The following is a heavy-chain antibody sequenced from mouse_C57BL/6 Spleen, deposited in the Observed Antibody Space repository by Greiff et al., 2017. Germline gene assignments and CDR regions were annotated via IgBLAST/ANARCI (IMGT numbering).Heavy chain of an antibody. D-gene: IGHD4-1*01. V-gene: IGHV1-74*01. Sequence: QVQLQQPGAELVKPGASVKVSCKASGYTFTSYWMHWVKQRPGQGLEWIGRIYPSDSDTNYNQKFTGKATLTVDKSSSSAYMQLSILASEDSSFYYCAICLTGVFDYWGPGTTLTVSS. J-gene: IGHJ2*01. CDR1: GYTFTSYW. CDR2: IYPSDSDT. CDR3: AICLTGVFDY.